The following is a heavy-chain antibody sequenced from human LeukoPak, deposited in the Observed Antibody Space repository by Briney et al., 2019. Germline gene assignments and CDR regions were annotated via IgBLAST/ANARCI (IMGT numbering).Heavy chain of an antibody. CDR3: GVSIAVAGSPPPY. CDR2: INPNSGGT. J-gene: IGHJ4*02. Sequence: GASVKVSCKASGYTFTSYYMHWVRQAPGQGLEGMGWINPNSGGTNYAQKFQGRVTMTRDTSISTAYMELSRLRSDDTAVYYFGVSIAVAGSPPPYWGQGTLVTVSS. V-gene: IGHV1-2*02. D-gene: IGHD6-19*01. CDR1: GYTFTSYY.